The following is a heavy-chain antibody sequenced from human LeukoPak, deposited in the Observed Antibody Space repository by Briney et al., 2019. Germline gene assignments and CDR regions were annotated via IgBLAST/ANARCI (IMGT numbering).Heavy chain of an antibody. J-gene: IGHJ4*02. CDR1: GYTFTGYA. Sequence: ASVKVSCKASGYTFTGYAIHWVRQAPGQRLEWMGWINAGNGNTKYSQKFQGRVTITRDTSATTAYMELRSLRSEDTAVYYCARDPNSGYHDYWGQGTLVTVSS. V-gene: IGHV1-3*01. D-gene: IGHD3-22*01. CDR2: INAGNGNT. CDR3: ARDPNSGYHDY.